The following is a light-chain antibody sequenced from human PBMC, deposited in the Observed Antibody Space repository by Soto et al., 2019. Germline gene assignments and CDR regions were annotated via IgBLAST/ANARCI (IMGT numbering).Light chain of an antibody. CDR3: QQTRSYPST. Sequence: DIQMTQSPSTLSASVEDRVIITCRASQSISNHLNWYQQKPGKAPNLLIYGASTLQSGVPSRFSGSGSGTDFTLTINSLQAEDFATYYCQQTRSYPSTFGGGTKVDIK. J-gene: IGKJ4*01. V-gene: IGKV1-39*01. CDR1: QSISNH. CDR2: GAS.